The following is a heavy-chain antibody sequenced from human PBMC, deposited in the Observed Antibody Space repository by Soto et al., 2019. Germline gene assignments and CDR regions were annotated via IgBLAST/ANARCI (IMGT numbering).Heavy chain of an antibody. J-gene: IGHJ4*02. CDR1: GGSFCGYD. CDR3: ARERRIQLWLRPFDY. V-gene: IGHV4-34*01. CDR2: MNHSGST. Sequence: SETLSLTCAGYGGSFCGYDWSWIRQPPGKGLEWIGEMNHSGSTTYNPSLKSRVTISVDTSKNQFSLKLSSVTAADTAVYYCARERRIQLWLRPFDYWGQGTLVTVSS. D-gene: IGHD5-18*01.